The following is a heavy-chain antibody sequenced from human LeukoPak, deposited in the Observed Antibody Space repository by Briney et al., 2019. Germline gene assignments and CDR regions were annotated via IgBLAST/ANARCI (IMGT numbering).Heavy chain of an antibody. Sequence: GGSLRLSCAASGFTFSSYGMHWVRQAPGKGLEWVAFIRYDGSNKYYADSVKGRFTISRDNSKDTLYLQMNSLRAEDTAVYYCAGYYDSSGYYWADYWGQGTLVTVSS. J-gene: IGHJ4*02. D-gene: IGHD3-22*01. CDR3: AGYYDSSGYYWADY. CDR2: IRYDGSNK. V-gene: IGHV3-30*02. CDR1: GFTFSSYG.